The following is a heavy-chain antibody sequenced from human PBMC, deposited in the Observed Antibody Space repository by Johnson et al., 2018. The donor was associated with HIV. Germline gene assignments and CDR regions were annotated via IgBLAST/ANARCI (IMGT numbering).Heavy chain of an antibody. D-gene: IGHD4-17*01. V-gene: IGHV3-9*01. CDR2: ISWNSGSI. CDR1: GFTFDDYA. J-gene: IGHJ3*02. Sequence: VQLVESGGGLVQPGRSLRLSCAASGFTFDDYAMHWVRQAPGKGLEWVSGISWNSGSIGYADSVKGRFTISRDNAKNSLYLQMNSLRAEDTAVYYCARVPDYGDYGDAFDIWGQGTMVTVSS. CDR3: ARVPDYGDYGDAFDI.